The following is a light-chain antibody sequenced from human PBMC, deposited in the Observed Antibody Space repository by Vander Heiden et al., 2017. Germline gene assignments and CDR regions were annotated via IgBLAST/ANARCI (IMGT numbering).Light chain of an antibody. CDR1: SRDVGGGTY. J-gene: IGLJ1*01. Sequence: QSALTQPASVSGSPGQSITISCTGTSRDVGGGTYVSWFQQHPGKAPKLMIYDVSSRPSGVSNRFSGSKSGNTASLTISGLQADDEGDYYCMSYTTMRTFVFGSGTQVSVL. V-gene: IGLV2-14*01. CDR2: DVS. CDR3: MSYTTMRTFV.